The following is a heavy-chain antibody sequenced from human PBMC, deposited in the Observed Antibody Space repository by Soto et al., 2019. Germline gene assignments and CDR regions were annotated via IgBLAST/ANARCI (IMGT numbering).Heavy chain of an antibody. Sequence: EVQLVESGGGLVQPGGSLRLSCAASGFTFSSYSMNWVRQAPGKGLEWVSYISSSSSTIYYADSVKGRFTISRDNAKNSLYLQMNSPRDEDTAVYYCARSGLDYGDYAWFDPWGQGTLVTVSS. CDR2: ISSSSSTI. V-gene: IGHV3-48*02. CDR3: ARSGLDYGDYAWFDP. D-gene: IGHD4-17*01. J-gene: IGHJ5*02. CDR1: GFTFSSYS.